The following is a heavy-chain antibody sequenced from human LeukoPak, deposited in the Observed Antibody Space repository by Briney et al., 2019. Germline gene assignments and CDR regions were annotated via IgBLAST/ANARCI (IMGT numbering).Heavy chain of an antibody. CDR2: IYYSGST. CDR1: GGSVSSGSYY. Sequence: SETLSLTCTLSGGSVSSGSYYWSWIRQPPGKGLEWIGYIYYSGSTNYNPSLKSRVTISVDTSKNQFSLKLSSVTAADTAVYYCARAYCSGGSCYFGAPYYYYGMDVWGQGTTVTVSS. CDR3: ARAYCSGGSCYFGAPYYYYGMDV. V-gene: IGHV4-61*01. D-gene: IGHD2-15*01. J-gene: IGHJ6*02.